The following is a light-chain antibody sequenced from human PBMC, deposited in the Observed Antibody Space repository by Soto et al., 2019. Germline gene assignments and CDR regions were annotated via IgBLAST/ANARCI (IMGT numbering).Light chain of an antibody. CDR2: AAS. Sequence: EIVLTQSPGTLSLSPVERATLSCRASQSLSSDYLAWYQQKPGQAPRILIYAASSRATGIPDRFSGSGSGTDFTLTISRLEPEDFAVYYCHQYDTSPRTFGQGTKVDIK. CDR1: QSLSSDY. CDR3: HQYDTSPRT. V-gene: IGKV3-20*01. J-gene: IGKJ1*01.